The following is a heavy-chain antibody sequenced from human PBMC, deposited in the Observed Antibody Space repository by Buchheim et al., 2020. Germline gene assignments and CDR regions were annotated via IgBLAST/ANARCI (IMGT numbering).Heavy chain of an antibody. D-gene: IGHD2-15*01. CDR2: ISSSGSTI. CDR3: AREGSGGSIFIYYFDY. V-gene: IGHV3-48*03. J-gene: IGHJ4*02. Sequence: EVQLVESGGGLVQPGGSLRLSCAASGFTFSSYEMNWVHQAPGKGLEWVSYISSSGSTIYYADSVKGRFTISRDNAKNSLYLQMNSLRAEDTAVYYCAREGSGGSIFIYYFDYWGQGTL. CDR1: GFTFSSYE.